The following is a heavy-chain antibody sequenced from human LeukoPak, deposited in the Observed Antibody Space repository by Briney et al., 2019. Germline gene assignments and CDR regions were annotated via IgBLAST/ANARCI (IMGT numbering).Heavy chain of an antibody. Sequence: GGSLRLSCAASGFTFSSYAMSWVRQAPGKGLEWVSAISGSGGSTYYADSVKGRFTISRDNSKNTLYLQMNSLRAEDTAVYYCAKGSFYGGNSGEAFDIWGQGTMVTVSS. CDR1: GFTFSSYA. CDR3: AKGSFYGGNSGEAFDI. V-gene: IGHV3-23*01. D-gene: IGHD4-23*01. J-gene: IGHJ3*02. CDR2: ISGSGGST.